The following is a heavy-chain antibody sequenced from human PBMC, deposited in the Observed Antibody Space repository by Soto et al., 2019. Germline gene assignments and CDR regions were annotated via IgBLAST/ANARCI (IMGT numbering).Heavy chain of an antibody. CDR2: INSEGNSV. Sequence: PGESLKISCAASGVQFRNYWMHWVRQPPGKGLVWVSRINSEGNSVIYADSVKGRFTVSRDNAKNTLYLQMDNLRAEDTAVYYCVRDQSVAGPTTLFDPWGQGVLVTVSS. D-gene: IGHD6-19*01. J-gene: IGHJ5*02. CDR1: GVQFRNYW. CDR3: VRDQSVAGPTTLFDP. V-gene: IGHV3-74*01.